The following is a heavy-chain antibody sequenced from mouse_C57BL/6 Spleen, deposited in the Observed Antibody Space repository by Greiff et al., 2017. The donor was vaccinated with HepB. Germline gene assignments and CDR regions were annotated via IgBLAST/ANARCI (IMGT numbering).Heavy chain of an antibody. D-gene: IGHD1-1*01. Sequence: VHVKQSVAELVRPGASVKLSCTASGFNIKNTYMHWVKQRPEQGLEWIGRIDPANGNTKYAPKFQGKATITADTSSNTAYLQLSSLTSEDTAIYYCARGSSPSYWYFDVWGTGTTVTVSS. J-gene: IGHJ1*03. V-gene: IGHV14-3*01. CDR3: ARGSSPSYWYFDV. CDR2: IDPANGNT. CDR1: GFNIKNTY.